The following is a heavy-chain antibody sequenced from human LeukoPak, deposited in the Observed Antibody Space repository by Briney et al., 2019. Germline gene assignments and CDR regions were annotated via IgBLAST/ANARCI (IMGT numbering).Heavy chain of an antibody. CDR3: ARDRLEVATIPAY. D-gene: IGHD5-24*01. CDR2: INPNSGGT. CDR1: GYTFTGYY. Sequence: ASVKVSCKASGYTFTGYYMHWVRQAPGQGLEWMGWINPNSGGTNYAQKFQGRVTMTRDTSISTAYMELSRLRSDDTAVYYCARDRLEVATIPAYWGQGTLVTVSS. V-gene: IGHV1-2*02. J-gene: IGHJ4*02.